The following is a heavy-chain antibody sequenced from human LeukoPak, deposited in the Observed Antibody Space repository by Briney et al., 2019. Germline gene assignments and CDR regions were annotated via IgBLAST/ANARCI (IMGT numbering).Heavy chain of an antibody. CDR3: ARDRSYGTFYFDY. CDR1: GFTFSSNY. J-gene: IGHJ4*02. V-gene: IGHV3-53*04. D-gene: IGHD5-18*01. CDR2: IYSGGST. Sequence: GGSLRLSCAASGFTFSSNYMSWVRQAPGKGLEWVSVIYSGGSTYYADSVKGRFTISRHNSKNTLYLQMNSLRAEDTAVYYCARDRSYGTFYFDYWGQGTLVTVSS.